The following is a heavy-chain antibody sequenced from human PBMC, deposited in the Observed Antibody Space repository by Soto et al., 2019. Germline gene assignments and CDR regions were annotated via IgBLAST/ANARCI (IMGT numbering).Heavy chain of an antibody. D-gene: IGHD2-2*03. CDR2: ISSSSSYI. V-gene: IGHV3-21*01. CDR3: ARAEGHGYCSSTSCKGERDY. Sequence: GGSLRLSCAASGFTFSSYSMNWVRQAPGKGLEWVSSISSSSSYIYYADSVKGRFTISRDNAKNSLYLQMNSLRAEDTAVYDCARAEGHGYCSSTSCKGERDYWGQGTLVTVSS. J-gene: IGHJ4*02. CDR1: GFTFSSYS.